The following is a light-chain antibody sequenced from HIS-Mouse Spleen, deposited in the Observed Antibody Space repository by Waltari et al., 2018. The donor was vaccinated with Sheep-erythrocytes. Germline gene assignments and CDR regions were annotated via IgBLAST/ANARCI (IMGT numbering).Light chain of an antibody. CDR3: CSYAGSSTPWV. J-gene: IGLJ3*02. CDR1: SSDVGSYNL. Sequence: QSALTQPASVSGSPGQSITISCTGTSSDVGSYNLVSWYQQHPGKAPELMIYEGSKRPSRVSNRFSVSKSGNTASLTISGLQAQDETDYYCCSYAGSSTPWVFGGGTKLTVL. CDR2: EGS. V-gene: IGLV2-23*01.